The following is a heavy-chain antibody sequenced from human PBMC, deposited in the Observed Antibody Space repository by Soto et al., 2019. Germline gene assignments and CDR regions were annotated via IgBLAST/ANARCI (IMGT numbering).Heavy chain of an antibody. J-gene: IGHJ3*02. V-gene: IGHV3-48*01. CDR2: ISSSSSTI. Sequence: EVQLVESGGGLVQPGGSQRLSCAASGFTFSSYSMNWVRQAPGKGLEWVSYISSSSSTIYHADSVKGRFTISRDNAKNSLSLQMNSLRAEDTAVYYCARSYDFWSGYYTGIIDAFDIWGQGTMVTVSS. D-gene: IGHD3-3*01. CDR1: GFTFSSYS. CDR3: ARSYDFWSGYYTGIIDAFDI.